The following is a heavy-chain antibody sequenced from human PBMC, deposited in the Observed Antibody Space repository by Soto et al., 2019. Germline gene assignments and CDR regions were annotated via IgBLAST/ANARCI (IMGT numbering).Heavy chain of an antibody. J-gene: IGHJ3*02. V-gene: IGHV4-31*03. D-gene: IGHD3-22*01. CDR3: ARDRYYYDSSGLLRNHAFDI. Sequence: QVQLQESGPGLVKPSQTLSLTCTVSGGSISSGGYYWSWIRQHPGKGLEWIGYIHYSGSTYYNPSLKSRVTISVDTSKNQFSLKLSSVTAADTAVYYCARDRYYYDSSGLLRNHAFDIWGQGTMVTVSS. CDR2: IHYSGST. CDR1: GGSISSGGYY.